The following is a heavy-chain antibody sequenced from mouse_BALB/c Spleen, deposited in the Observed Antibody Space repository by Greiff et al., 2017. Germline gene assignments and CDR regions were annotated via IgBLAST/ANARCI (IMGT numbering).Heavy chain of an antibody. Sequence: QVQLKQSGPGLVQPSQSLSITCTVSGFSLTSYGVHWVRQSPGKGLEWLGVIWSGGSTDYNAAFISRLSISKDNSKSQVFFKMNSLQANDTAIYYCAREVGRRFAYWGQGTLVTVSA. CDR2: IWSGGST. J-gene: IGHJ3*01. CDR1: GFSLTSYG. D-gene: IGHD4-1*01. CDR3: AREVGRRFAY. V-gene: IGHV2-2*02.